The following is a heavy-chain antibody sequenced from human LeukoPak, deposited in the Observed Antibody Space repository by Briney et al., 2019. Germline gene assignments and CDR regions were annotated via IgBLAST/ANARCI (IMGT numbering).Heavy chain of an antibody. Sequence: PGGSLRLSCAASGFTFSSYWMSWVRQAPGKGLEWVANIKQDGREKYYVDSVKGRFTISRDSAKNSLYLQMNSLRAVDTAVYYCARDLDPSSSPFPYYFDYWGQGTLVTVSS. CDR1: GFTFSSYW. D-gene: IGHD6-6*01. V-gene: IGHV3-7*01. CDR2: IKQDGREK. CDR3: ARDLDPSSSPFPYYFDY. J-gene: IGHJ4*02.